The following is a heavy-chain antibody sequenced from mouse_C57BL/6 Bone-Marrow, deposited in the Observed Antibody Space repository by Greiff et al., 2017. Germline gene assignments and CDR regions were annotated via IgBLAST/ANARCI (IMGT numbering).Heavy chain of an antibody. V-gene: IGHV5-17*01. CDR3: EREGVLRYYFDY. CDR2: ISSGSSTI. Sequence: EVKLMESGGGLVKPGGSLKLSCAASGFTFSDYGMPWVRQAPEKGLEWVAYISSGSSTIYYADTVKGRFTISRDNAKNTRFLQMTSLRSEDTAMYYCEREGVLRYYFDYWGQGTTLTGSA. J-gene: IGHJ2*01. CDR1: GFTFSDYG. D-gene: IGHD1-1*01.